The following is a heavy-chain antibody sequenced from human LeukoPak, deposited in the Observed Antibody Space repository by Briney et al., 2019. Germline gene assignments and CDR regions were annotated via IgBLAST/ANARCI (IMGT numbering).Heavy chain of an antibody. J-gene: IGHJ4*02. V-gene: IGHV1-18*01. CDR3: ARSSGSYPGPRVDLDY. CDR2: ISAYNGNT. CDR1: GYTFTSYG. Sequence: ASVKVSCKASGYTFTSYGISWVRQAPGQGLERMGWISAYNGNTDYAQKLQGRVTMTTDTSTSTAYMELRSLRSDDTAVYYCARSSGSYPGPRVDLDYWGQGTLVTVSS. D-gene: IGHD3-10*01.